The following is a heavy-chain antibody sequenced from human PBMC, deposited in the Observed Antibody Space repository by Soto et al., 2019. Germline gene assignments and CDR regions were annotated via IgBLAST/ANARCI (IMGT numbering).Heavy chain of an antibody. V-gene: IGHV5-51*01. CDR2: IYPIDSDT. J-gene: IGHJ4*02. Sequence: VASLTVSCKVSGYPFTTNGIAWVRQMPGKGLERVGIIYPIDSDTTYSPSFRGQVTISVDKSTSTAYLQWSSLKASDTAIYYCARGSGYHNYWGQGTLVTVS. D-gene: IGHD5-12*01. CDR3: ARGSGYHNY. CDR1: GYPFTTNG.